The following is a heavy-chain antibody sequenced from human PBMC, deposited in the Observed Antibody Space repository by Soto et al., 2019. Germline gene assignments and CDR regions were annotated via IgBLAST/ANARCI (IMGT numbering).Heavy chain of an antibody. CDR2: IVHDGEEQ. CDR1: GFTFSSDW. Sequence: EVLLVESGGGLVQPGGSLRLSCEAFGFTFSSDWMTWVRQAPGQGLEWVANIVHDGEEQYFLDSVRGRFILSRDNAKNSLYLQINSLRVDDTAFYFCARDFAGSSNGFDPWGQGTLVIVSS. V-gene: IGHV3-7*05. D-gene: IGHD2-21*01. J-gene: IGHJ5*02. CDR3: ARDFAGSSNGFDP.